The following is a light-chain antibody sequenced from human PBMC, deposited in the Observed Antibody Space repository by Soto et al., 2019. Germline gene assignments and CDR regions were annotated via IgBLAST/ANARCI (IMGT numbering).Light chain of an antibody. CDR3: KSYTIRSTHV. CDR2: DVN. CDR1: SSDVGAYDL. Sequence: QSALTQPASVSGSPGQSITISCAGTSSDVGAYDLVSWYQQHPDKVPKLLIYDVNNRPSGVSNRFSGSKSGNTASLTIAGLQAEDEADYYCKSYTIRSTHVFGTGTKVTVL. V-gene: IGLV2-14*03. J-gene: IGLJ1*01.